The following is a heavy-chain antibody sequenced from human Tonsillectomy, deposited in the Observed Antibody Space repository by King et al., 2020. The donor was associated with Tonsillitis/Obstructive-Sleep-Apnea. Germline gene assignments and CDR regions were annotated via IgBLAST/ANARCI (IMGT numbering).Heavy chain of an antibody. J-gene: IGHJ4*02. CDR3: ARDSNSGSFNFDY. V-gene: IGHV3-33*01. CDR2: LWCDCSDK. CDR1: GFTFSRWT. Sequence: VQLVESGGGVVQPGRSQRLSCETSGFTFSRWTIHWVPQAPGQGPEWVAVLWCDCSDKYYGDSVKGRFTISRDSSKNTVYLQMNTLRAEDTAVYYCARDSNSGSFNFDYWGQGTLVTVSS. D-gene: IGHD3-10*01.